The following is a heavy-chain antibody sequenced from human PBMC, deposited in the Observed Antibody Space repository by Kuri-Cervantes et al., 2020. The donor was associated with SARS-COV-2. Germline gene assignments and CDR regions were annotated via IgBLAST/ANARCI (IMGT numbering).Heavy chain of an antibody. CDR1: GYTFTSYA. D-gene: IGHD2-2*01. CDR2: SNGYNGNT. J-gene: IGHJ4*02. V-gene: IGHV1-3*01. Sequence: ASVKVSCKASGYTFTSYAMHWVRQAPGQRLEWMGWSNGYNGNTNYAQKFQGMVTMTTDTSTSTAYMDLGSLRSEDTAVYYCATARDIVVVPAASLEIWGQGTLVTVSS. CDR3: ATARDIVVVPAASLEI.